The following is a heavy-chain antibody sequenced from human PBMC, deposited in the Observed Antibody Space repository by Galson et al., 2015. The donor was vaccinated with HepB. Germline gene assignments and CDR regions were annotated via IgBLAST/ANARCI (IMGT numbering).Heavy chain of an antibody. CDR2: ISSSGSTI. CDR1: GFTFSSYE. V-gene: IGHV3-48*03. Sequence: SLRLSCAASGFTFSSYEMNWVRQAPGKGLEWVSYISSSGSTIYYADSVKGRFTISRDNAKNSLYLQMNSLRAEDTAVYYCARYYDFWSGYSPDYYYYGMDVWGQGTTVTVSS. CDR3: ARYYDFWSGYSPDYYYYGMDV. D-gene: IGHD3-3*01. J-gene: IGHJ6*02.